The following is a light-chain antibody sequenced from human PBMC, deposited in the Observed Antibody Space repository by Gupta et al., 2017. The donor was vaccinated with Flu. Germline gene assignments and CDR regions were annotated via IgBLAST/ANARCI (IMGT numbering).Light chain of an antibody. Sequence: QSALTQPRSVSGSPGQSVTISCTGTSSDVGGYNYVSWYQQHPGKAPKLMIYDVSKRPSGVPDRFSGSKSGNTASLTISGLQAEDEADYYCCSYAGSDYVFGTGTKVTGL. CDR2: DVS. CDR1: SSDVGGYNY. CDR3: CSYAGSDYV. J-gene: IGLJ1*01. V-gene: IGLV2-11*01.